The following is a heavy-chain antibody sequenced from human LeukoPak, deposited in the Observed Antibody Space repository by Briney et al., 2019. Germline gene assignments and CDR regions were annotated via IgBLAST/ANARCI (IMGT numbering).Heavy chain of an antibody. Sequence: GGSLRLSCAASGFTFSSYSMNWVRQAPGKGLEWVSSISSSSSYIYYADSVKGRFTISRDNAKNSLYLQMNGLRAEDTAVYYCARGATGYFDWLLFNNFDYWGQGTLVAVSS. CDR3: ARGATGYFDWLLFNNFDY. CDR2: ISSSSSYI. D-gene: IGHD3-9*01. J-gene: IGHJ4*02. V-gene: IGHV3-21*01. CDR1: GFTFSSYS.